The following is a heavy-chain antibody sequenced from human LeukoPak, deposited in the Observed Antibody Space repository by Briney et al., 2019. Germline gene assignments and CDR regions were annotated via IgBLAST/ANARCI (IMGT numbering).Heavy chain of an antibody. CDR3: ARGPYSSTWYVDY. V-gene: IGHV3-48*03. J-gene: IGHJ4*02. CDR1: GFTLSSYE. D-gene: IGHD6-13*01. Sequence: GGSLRLSCAASGFTLSSYEMNWVRLAPGKGLEWISYISRTGNSIYYADSVKGRFTISRDSAKNSLYLQMNSLRAEDTAVYYCARGPYSSTWYVDYWGQGTLVTVAS. CDR2: ISRTGNSI.